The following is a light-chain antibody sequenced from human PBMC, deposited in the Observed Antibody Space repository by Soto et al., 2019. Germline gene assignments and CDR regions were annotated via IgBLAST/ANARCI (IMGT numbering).Light chain of an antibody. CDR1: SSDVGGYDY. CDR2: DVY. Sequence: QAVVTQPASVSGSLGQSITISCTGTSSDVGGYDYVSWFQQYPGKAPSLMLYDVYRRPSGVSYRFSGSKSGNTASLTISGLQAEDEADYYCSSYTTTSTVVFGGGTKVTAL. CDR3: SSYTTTSTVV. V-gene: IGLV2-14*01. J-gene: IGLJ2*01.